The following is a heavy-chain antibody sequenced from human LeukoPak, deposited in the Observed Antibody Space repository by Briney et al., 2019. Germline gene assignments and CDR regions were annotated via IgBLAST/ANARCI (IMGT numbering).Heavy chain of an antibody. Sequence: ASVKVSCKASGCTFTSYGISWVRQAPGQGLEWMGWISAYNGNTNYAQKLQGRVTMTTDTSTSTAYMELRSLRSDDTAVYYCAREVSGYSYTYYFDYWGQGTLVTVSS. V-gene: IGHV1-18*01. CDR1: GCTFTSYG. D-gene: IGHD5-18*01. CDR2: ISAYNGNT. CDR3: AREVSGYSYTYYFDY. J-gene: IGHJ4*02.